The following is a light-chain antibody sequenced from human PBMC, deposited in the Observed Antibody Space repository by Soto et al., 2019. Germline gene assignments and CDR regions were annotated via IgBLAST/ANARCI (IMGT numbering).Light chain of an antibody. CDR3: QVWDSSSDHPLV. Sequence: SYELTQPPSVSVAPGQTARVTCGGNNIGSKNVQWYQQKPGQAPVLVVYDDDRRPSGIPERSSGSNSGNTATLTISRVEAGDEADYYCQVWDSSSDHPLVFGTGTKVTVL. CDR2: DDD. CDR1: NIGSKN. J-gene: IGLJ1*01. V-gene: IGLV3-21*02.